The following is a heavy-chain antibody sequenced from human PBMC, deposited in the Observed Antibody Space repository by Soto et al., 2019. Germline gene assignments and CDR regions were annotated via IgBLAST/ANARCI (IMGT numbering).Heavy chain of an antibody. CDR2: VTSGDGT. CDR1: GFSFSSYG. CDR3: AKDLRSGSSLYQFDY. V-gene: IGHV3-23*01. Sequence: EVQLLESGGGLVQRGGSLRLSCAASGFSFSSYGMSWVRQAPGKGLEWVSTVTSGDGTYHAESVKGRFTISRDKSKNTLYLQMNSLRAEDTAVYYCAKDLRSGSSLYQFDYWGQGTLVTVSS. D-gene: IGHD2-15*01. J-gene: IGHJ4*02.